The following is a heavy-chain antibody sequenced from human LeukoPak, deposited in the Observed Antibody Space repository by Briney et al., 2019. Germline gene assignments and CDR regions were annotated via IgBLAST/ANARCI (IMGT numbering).Heavy chain of an antibody. J-gene: IGHJ2*01. CDR2: IYYSGST. V-gene: IGHV4-59*06. CDR1: GGSISSYY. CDR3: ASHLGGWNFDL. Sequence: SETLSLTCTVSGGSISSYYWSWIRQHPGKGLEWIGYIYYSGSTYYNPSLKSRVTISVDTSKNQFSLKLSSVTAADTAVYYCASHLGGWNFDLWGRGTLVTVSS.